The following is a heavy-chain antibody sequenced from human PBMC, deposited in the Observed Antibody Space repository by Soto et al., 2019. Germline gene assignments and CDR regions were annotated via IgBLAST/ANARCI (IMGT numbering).Heavy chain of an antibody. CDR2: ISSSSSTI. D-gene: IGHD3-10*01. CDR1: GFTFSSYS. J-gene: IGHJ6*02. Sequence: GGSLRLSCAASGFTFSSYSMNWVRQAPGKGLEWVSYISSSSSTIYYADSVKGRFTISRDNAKNSLYLQMNSLRDEDTAVYYCARDGLLWPYYYYGMDVWGQGTTVTVSS. CDR3: ARDGLLWPYYYYGMDV. V-gene: IGHV3-48*02.